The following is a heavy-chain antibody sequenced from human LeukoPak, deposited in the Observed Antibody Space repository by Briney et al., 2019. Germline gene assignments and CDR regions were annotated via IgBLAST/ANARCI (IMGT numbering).Heavy chain of an antibody. V-gene: IGHV4-59*01. CDR1: GGSISSYY. J-gene: IGHJ4*02. D-gene: IGHD3-9*01. Sequence: PSETLSLTCTVSGGSISSYYWSWIRQPPGKGLEWIGYIYYSGSTNYNPSLKSRVTISVDTSKNQFSLKLSSVTAADTAVYYCARGTYYDILTGYSFDYWGQGTLVTVSS. CDR2: IYYSGST. CDR3: ARGTYYDILTGYSFDY.